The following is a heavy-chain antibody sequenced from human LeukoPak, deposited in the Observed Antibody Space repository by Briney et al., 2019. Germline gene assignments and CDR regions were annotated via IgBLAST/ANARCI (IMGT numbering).Heavy chain of an antibody. D-gene: IGHD3-22*01. J-gene: IGHJ4*02. CDR3: AKTSVAYYYESSGTFDY. V-gene: IGHV3-9*01. CDR1: GFTFGDYA. CDR2: ISWNSGSI. Sequence: GGSLRLSCAASGFTFGDYAMHWVRQAPGQGLEWVSGISWNSGSIGYADSVKGRFTISRDNAKNSLYLQMNSLRAEDTALYYRAKTSVAYYYESSGTFDYWGQGTLVTVSS.